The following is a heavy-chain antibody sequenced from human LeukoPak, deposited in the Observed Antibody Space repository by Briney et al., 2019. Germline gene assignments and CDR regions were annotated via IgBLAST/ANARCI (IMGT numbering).Heavy chain of an antibody. J-gene: IGHJ4*02. V-gene: IGHV3-23*01. CDR2: ISGGGVNT. CDR3: AKAWTARYDRAYLAY. Sequence: PGGSLRLSCAASGFTFRAYAMTWVRQAPGKGLQWVSGISGGGVNTYYADSVKGRFTISRDNSRNTLFLQMNSVRAEDTAIYYCAKAWTARYDRAYLAYWGQGTLVTVSS. D-gene: IGHD3-3*01. CDR1: GFTFRAYA.